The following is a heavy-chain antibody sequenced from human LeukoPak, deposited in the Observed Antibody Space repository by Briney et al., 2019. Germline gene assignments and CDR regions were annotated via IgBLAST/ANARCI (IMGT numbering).Heavy chain of an antibody. J-gene: IGHJ4*02. CDR1: GFTFSSYA. CDR3: AKPGEEDFWSGYHYFDY. D-gene: IGHD3-3*01. V-gene: IGHV3-23*01. Sequence: GGSLRLSCAASGFTFSSYAMSWVRQAPGKGLEWVSAISGSGGSTYYADSVKGRFTISRGNSKNTLYLQMNSLRAEDTAVYYCAKPGEEDFWSGYHYFDYWGQGTLVTVSS. CDR2: ISGSGGST.